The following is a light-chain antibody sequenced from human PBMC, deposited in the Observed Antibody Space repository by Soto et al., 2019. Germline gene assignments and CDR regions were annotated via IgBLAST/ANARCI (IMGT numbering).Light chain of an antibody. CDR2: AAS. J-gene: IGKJ2*01. CDR1: QGISNY. V-gene: IGKV1-27*01. CDR3: QKYNSAPYT. Sequence: DIQMTQSPSSLSASVGDRVTITCRASQGISNYLAWYQQKPGKIPKLLIYAASTLQSGVPSRFSGSGYGTDFSLTITSLQPEDVATYYWQKYNSAPYTFGQATKLEIK.